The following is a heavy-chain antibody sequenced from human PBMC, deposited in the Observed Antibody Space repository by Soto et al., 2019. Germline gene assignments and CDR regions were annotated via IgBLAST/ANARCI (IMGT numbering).Heavy chain of an antibody. D-gene: IGHD3-3*01. CDR1: GGSFSGYY. J-gene: IGHJ5*02. V-gene: IGHV4-34*01. CDR2: INHSGST. Sequence: KPSETLSLTCAVYGGSFSGYYWSWIRQPPGKGLEWIGEINHSGSTNYNPSLKSRVTISVDTSKNQFSLKLSSVTAADTAVYYCARRRTIFGVVIRGNWFDPWGQGTLVTVYS. CDR3: ARRRTIFGVVIRGNWFDP.